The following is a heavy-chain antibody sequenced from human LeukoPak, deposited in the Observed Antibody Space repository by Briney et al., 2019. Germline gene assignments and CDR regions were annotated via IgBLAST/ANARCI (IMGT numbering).Heavy chain of an antibody. D-gene: IGHD3-22*01. CDR1: GFTFSSYG. J-gene: IGHJ6*02. V-gene: IGHV3-30*18. CDR3: AKDLAYDSSGYLYYYYYGMDV. Sequence: GGSLRLSCAASGFTFSSYGMHWVRQAPGKGLEWEAVISYDGSNKYYADSVKGRFTISRDNSKNTLYLQMNSLRAEDTAVYYCAKDLAYDSSGYLYYYYYGMDVWGQGTTVTVSS. CDR2: ISYDGSNK.